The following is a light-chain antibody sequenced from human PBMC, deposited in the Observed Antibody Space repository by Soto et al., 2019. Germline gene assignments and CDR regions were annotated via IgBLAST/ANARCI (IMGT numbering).Light chain of an antibody. CDR2: DND. J-gene: IGLJ3*02. Sequence: QSVLTQPPSVSAAPGQKVTISCSGGSSNIGNNYVSWYQKFPGTAPKLLIYDNDKRPSGIPDRFSGSKSGTSATLGITGLQTGDKGDYYCGTWDSSLSGGVFGGGTKLTVL. CDR1: SSNIGNNY. CDR3: GTWDSSLSGGV. V-gene: IGLV1-51*01.